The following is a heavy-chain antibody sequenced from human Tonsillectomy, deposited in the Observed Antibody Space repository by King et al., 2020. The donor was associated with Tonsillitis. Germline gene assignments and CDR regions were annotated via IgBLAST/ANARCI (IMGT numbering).Heavy chain of an antibody. Sequence: QLQESGPGLVKPSETLSLTCTVSGGSISSYYWSWIRQPPGKGLEWIGYIYYSGSTNYNPSLKSRVTIPVDTSKNQFSLKLSSVTAADTAVYYCAREVDSKNYYYGMDVWGQGTTVTVSS. CDR3: AREVDSKNYYYGMDV. V-gene: IGHV4-59*01. CDR2: IYYSGST. D-gene: IGHD3-22*01. J-gene: IGHJ6*02. CDR1: GGSISSYY.